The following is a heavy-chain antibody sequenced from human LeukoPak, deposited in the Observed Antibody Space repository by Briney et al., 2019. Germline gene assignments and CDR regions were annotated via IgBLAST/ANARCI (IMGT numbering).Heavy chain of an antibody. CDR2: IYPNSGGT. Sequence: ASVKVSCKASGYTFTGYYMHWMRQAPGQGLEWMGWIYPNSGGTNYAQKFQGWVTMTRDTSISTAYMELSRLRSDDTAVYYCARDVVGRAYCSGTTCFPDYYGMDVWGQGTTVTVSS. J-gene: IGHJ6*02. D-gene: IGHD2-15*01. CDR1: GYTFTGYY. CDR3: ARDVVGRAYCSGTTCFPDYYGMDV. V-gene: IGHV1-2*04.